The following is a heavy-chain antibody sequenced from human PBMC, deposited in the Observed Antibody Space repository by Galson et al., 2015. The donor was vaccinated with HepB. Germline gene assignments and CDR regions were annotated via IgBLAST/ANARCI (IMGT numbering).Heavy chain of an antibody. J-gene: IGHJ5*01. V-gene: IGHV2-5*01. D-gene: IGHD3-9*01. CDR2: IYYDHH. CDR3: AHRRIDWAGWGNFDS. Sequence: PALVKPTQTLTLTCTFSGFSLSTYGAGVGWIRHPPGKALEWLALIYYDHHQYSPSLKSRLTITKDTSKNQVVLTVTNVDPVDTATYYCAHRRIDWAGWGNFDSWGQGTLVTVSS. CDR1: GFSLSTYGAG.